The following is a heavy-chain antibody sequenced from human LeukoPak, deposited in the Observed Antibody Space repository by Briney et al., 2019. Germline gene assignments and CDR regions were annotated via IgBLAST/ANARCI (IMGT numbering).Heavy chain of an antibody. CDR1: GGTFSSYA. CDR3: ARDMTTFGGVIANY. Sequence: SVKVSCKASGGTFSSYAISWVRQAPGQGLEWMGRIIPIFGTANYAQKFQGRVTITTDESTSTAYMELSSLRSEDTAVYYCARDMTTFGGVIANYWGQGTLVTVSS. J-gene: IGHJ4*02. V-gene: IGHV1-69*05. CDR2: IIPIFGTA. D-gene: IGHD3-16*02.